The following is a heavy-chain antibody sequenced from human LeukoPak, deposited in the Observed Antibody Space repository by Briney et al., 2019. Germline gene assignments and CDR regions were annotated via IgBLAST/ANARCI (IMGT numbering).Heavy chain of an antibody. V-gene: IGHV4-59*12. J-gene: IGHJ5*02. Sequence: SETLSLTCTVSGGSISSYYWSWIRQPPGKGLEWIGYIYYSGSTNYNPSLKSRVTISVDTSKNQFSLKLSSVTAADTAVYYCAREGLNMVRGVIPKEAWGWFDPWGQGTLVTVSS. CDR2: IYYSGST. D-gene: IGHD3-10*01. CDR3: AREGLNMVRGVIPKEAWGWFDP. CDR1: GGSISSYY.